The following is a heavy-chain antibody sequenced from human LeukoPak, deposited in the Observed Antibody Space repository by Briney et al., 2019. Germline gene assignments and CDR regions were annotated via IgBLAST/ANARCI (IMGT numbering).Heavy chain of an antibody. Sequence: PGGSLRLSCAASGSTFSSYGMHWVRQAPGKGLEWVAVIWYDGSNKYYADSVKGRFTISRDNSKNTLYLQMNSLRAEDTAVYYCARDRLVRGVGSAVFDYWGQGTLVTVSS. CDR1: GSTFSSYG. CDR3: ARDRLVRGVGSAVFDY. V-gene: IGHV3-33*01. CDR2: IWYDGSNK. D-gene: IGHD3-10*01. J-gene: IGHJ4*02.